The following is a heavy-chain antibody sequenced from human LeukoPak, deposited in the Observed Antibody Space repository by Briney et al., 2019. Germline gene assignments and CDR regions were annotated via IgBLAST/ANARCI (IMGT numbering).Heavy chain of an antibody. CDR1: GGSISSSSYY. J-gene: IGHJ4*02. Sequence: PSETLSLTCTVSGGSISSSSYYWGWIRQPPGKGLEWIGSIYYSGSTYYNPSLKSRVTISVDTSKNQFSLKLSSVTAADTAVYYCARHSSIPRWGQGTLVTVSS. D-gene: IGHD6-6*01. CDR3: ARHSSIPR. CDR2: IYYSGST. V-gene: IGHV4-39*01.